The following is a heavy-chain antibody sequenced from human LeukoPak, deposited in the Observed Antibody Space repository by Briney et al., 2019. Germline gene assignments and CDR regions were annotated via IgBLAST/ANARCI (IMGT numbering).Heavy chain of an antibody. CDR1: GGSISSSSYY. Sequence: SETLSLTCTVSGGSISSSSYYWGWIRQPPGKGLEWIGSIYYSGSTYYNPSLKSRVTISVDTSKNQFSLKLSSVTAADTAVYYCARVYGSGSYYNGYYYYYTDVWGKGTTVTISS. CDR3: ARVYGSGSYYNGYYYYYTDV. J-gene: IGHJ6*03. V-gene: IGHV4-39*01. D-gene: IGHD3-10*01. CDR2: IYYSGST.